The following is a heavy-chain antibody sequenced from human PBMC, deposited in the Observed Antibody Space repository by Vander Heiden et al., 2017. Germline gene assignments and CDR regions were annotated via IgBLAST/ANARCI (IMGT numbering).Heavy chain of an antibody. CDR3: ARELSDRTTHGWYLDL. D-gene: IGHD1-1*01. CDR2: IGRLDDT. J-gene: IGHJ2*01. CDR1: GSTCSTYD. V-gene: IGHV3-13*01. Sequence: EVQLVESGGGLVQPGGSLRLSCAASGSTCSTYDMHWVRQVPGKGLEWVSAIGRLDDTYYPDSVKGRFTIFRDNDKNSLYLQMHSLRAGDTAVYYCARELSDRTTHGWYLDLWGRGTLVTVSS.